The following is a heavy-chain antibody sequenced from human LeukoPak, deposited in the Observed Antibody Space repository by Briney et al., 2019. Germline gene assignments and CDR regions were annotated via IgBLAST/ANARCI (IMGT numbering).Heavy chain of an antibody. V-gene: IGHV1-2*02. CDR2: INPNSGGT. CDR1: GYTFTGYY. CDR3: ARDKAYCGGDCYVGGRNRFDP. J-gene: IGHJ5*02. D-gene: IGHD2-21*02. Sequence: ASVKVSCKASGYTFTGYYMHWVRQAPGQGLEWMGWINPNSGGTNYAQKFQGRVTMTRDTSISTAYMELSRLRSDDTAVYYCARDKAYCGGDCYVGGRNRFDPWGQGTLVTVSS.